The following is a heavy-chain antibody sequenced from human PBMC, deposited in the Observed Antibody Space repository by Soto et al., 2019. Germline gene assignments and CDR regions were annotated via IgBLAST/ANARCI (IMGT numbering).Heavy chain of an antibody. J-gene: IGHJ6*02. CDR2: IYWDDAK. CDR3: AHRLHDLDV. V-gene: IGHV2-5*02. CDR1: GFSLSTSGVG. Sequence: QITLKESGPTLVKPTQTLTLTCTFSGFSLSTSGVGVGWIRQPPGKALEWLALIYWDDAKRYSPSLKSRLTIPKDTSKNRVVLTLTNMDPVDTATYYCAHRLHDLDVWGQGTTVTVSS. D-gene: IGHD1-1*01.